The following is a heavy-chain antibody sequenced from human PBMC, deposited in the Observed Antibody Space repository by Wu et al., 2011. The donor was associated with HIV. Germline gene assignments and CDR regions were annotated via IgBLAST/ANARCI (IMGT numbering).Heavy chain of an antibody. V-gene: IGHV1-69*08. J-gene: IGHJ4*01. D-gene: IGHD1-20*01. CDR2: IIPIFDTP. CDR1: GGSFKSHT. Sequence: QVQLVQSGSGVRKPGSSVKVSCKASGGSFKSHTITWVRQAPGQGLEWMGRIIPIFDTPTYAQRFQDRVTLTADKSTGTAFLELSSLTSEDTAVYYCARDGAADHITSYFDYWGPGTLVIVSS. CDR3: ARDGAADHITSYFDY.